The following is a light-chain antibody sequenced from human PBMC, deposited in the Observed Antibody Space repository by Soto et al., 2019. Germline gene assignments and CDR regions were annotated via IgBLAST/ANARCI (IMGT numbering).Light chain of an antibody. CDR1: QSIGSY. V-gene: IGKV1-39*01. CDR3: QQRYSTPIT. Sequence: VDRVTLTCRASQSIGSYLNWYQQTPGKAPKLLISAASSLQSGVPSRFSGSGSGTDFTLTISSLQPEDFATYDCQQRYSTPITFGQGTRLEIK. J-gene: IGKJ5*01. CDR2: AAS.